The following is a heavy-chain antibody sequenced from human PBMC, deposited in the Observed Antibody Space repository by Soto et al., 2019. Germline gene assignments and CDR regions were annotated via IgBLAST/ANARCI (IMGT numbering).Heavy chain of an antibody. J-gene: IGHJ6*02. Sequence: SVKVSCKASGGTFSSYTISWVRQAPGQGLEWMGRIIPILGIANYAQKFQGRVTITADKSTSTAYMELSSLRSEDTAVYYCARDPGSYYGMDVWGQGTTVTVSS. D-gene: IGHD1-26*01. V-gene: IGHV1-69*04. CDR1: GGTFSSYT. CDR2: IIPILGIA. CDR3: ARDPGSYYGMDV.